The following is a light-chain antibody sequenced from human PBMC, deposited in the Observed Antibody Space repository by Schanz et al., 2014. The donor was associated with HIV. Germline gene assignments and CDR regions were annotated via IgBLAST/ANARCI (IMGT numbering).Light chain of an antibody. Sequence: QSVLTQPPSVSAAPGQRVTISCSGSNSNIGHNSVSWYQQLPGTAPKLLVFDTDKRPSGIPDRFSGSTSGTSATLVITGLQTGDEADYYCGTWDNSLSAGVFGGGTKVTVL. V-gene: IGLV1-51*01. J-gene: IGLJ2*01. CDR2: DTD. CDR1: NSNIGHNS. CDR3: GTWDNSLSAGV.